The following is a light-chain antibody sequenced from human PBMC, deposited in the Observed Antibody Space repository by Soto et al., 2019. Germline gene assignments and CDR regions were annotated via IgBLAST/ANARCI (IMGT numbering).Light chain of an antibody. CDR1: QSISSW. J-gene: IGKJ1*01. CDR3: QQYDSYSG. Sequence: DIQMTQSPSTLSASVGDRVTITCRASQSISSWLAWYQQKPGKAPKLLIYKASSLEGGVPSRFSGSGSETEFTLTISSLQPDDFATYYCQQYDSYSGFGQGTKVEIK. CDR2: KAS. V-gene: IGKV1-5*03.